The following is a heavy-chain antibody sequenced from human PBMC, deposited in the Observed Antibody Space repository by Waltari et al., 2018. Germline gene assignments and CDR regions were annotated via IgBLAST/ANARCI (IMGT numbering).Heavy chain of an antibody. CDR3: ARHWKRNGYRFDP. V-gene: IGHV4-39*01. CDR2: MYYSGTT. J-gene: IGHJ5*02. CDR1: GGSINRSSYY. Sequence: QLLLQESGPGLVTPSETLSLTCTVSGGSINRSSYYWVWVRQSPGKGPEWLGSMYYSGTTYYNPTLESRLTISGDTSKNQFSLRLSSVTAADTAVYYCARHWKRNGYRFDPWGQGTRVTVSS. D-gene: IGHD5-12*01.